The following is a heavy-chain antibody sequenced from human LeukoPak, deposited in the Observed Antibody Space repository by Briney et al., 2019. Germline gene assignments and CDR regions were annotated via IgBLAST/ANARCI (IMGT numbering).Heavy chain of an antibody. D-gene: IGHD2-2*02. CDR2: ISGSGGST. CDR3: AKASDIVVVPAAIGLFGY. CDR1: GFTFSSYA. Sequence: EGSLRLSCAASGFTFSSYAMSWVRQAPGKGLEWVSAISGSGGSTYYADSVKGRFTISRDNSKNTLYLQMNSLRAEDTAVYYCAKASDIVVVPAAIGLFGYWGQGTLVTVSS. V-gene: IGHV3-23*01. J-gene: IGHJ4*02.